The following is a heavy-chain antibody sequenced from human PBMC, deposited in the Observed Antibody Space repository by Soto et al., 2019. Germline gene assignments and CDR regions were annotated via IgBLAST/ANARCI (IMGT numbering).Heavy chain of an antibody. CDR1: GGTFSSYT. CDR3: ARTGSNGGTTDYFDY. CDR2: IIPILGIA. Sequence: QVPLVQSGAEVKKPGSSVKVSCKASGGTFSSYTISWVRQAPGQGLEWMGRIIPILGIANYAQKFQGRVTITADKSTSTAYMELSSLRSEDTAVYYCARTGSNGGTTDYFDYWGQGTLVTVSS. J-gene: IGHJ4*02. D-gene: IGHD1-7*01. V-gene: IGHV1-69*02.